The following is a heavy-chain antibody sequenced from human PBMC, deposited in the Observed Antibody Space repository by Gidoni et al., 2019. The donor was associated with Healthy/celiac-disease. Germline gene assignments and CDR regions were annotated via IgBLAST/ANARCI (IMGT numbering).Heavy chain of an antibody. D-gene: IGHD6-6*01. CDR2: IWYDGSKK. J-gene: IGHJ4*02. Sequence: QVQLVESGGGVVQPGRSLRLSCAASGFTFSSYGMHWVRQAPGKGLEWVAVIWYDGSKKYYADSVKGRFTISRDNSKNTLYLQMNSLRAEDTAVYYCARDYSSSRELDYWGQGTLVTVSS. CDR3: ARDYSSSRELDY. V-gene: IGHV3-33*01. CDR1: GFTFSSYG.